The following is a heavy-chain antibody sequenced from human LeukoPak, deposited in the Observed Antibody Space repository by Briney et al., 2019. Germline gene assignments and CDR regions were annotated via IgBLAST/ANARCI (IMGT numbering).Heavy chain of an antibody. Sequence: GRSLRLSCAASGFTFSSYGMHWVRQAPGKGLEWVAVISHDGTNQYYADSVKGRFTISRDNSKNTLYVRMNSLRAEDTAVYYCAKDVDPFGSGSYVEGFDYWGQGTLVTVSS. CDR3: AKDVDPFGSGSYVEGFDY. CDR1: GFTFSSYG. V-gene: IGHV3-30*18. CDR2: ISHDGTNQ. D-gene: IGHD3-10*01. J-gene: IGHJ4*02.